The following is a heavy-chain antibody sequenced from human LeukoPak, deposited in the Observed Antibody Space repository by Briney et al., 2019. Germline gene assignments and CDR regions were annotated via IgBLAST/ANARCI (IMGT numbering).Heavy chain of an antibody. CDR3: ARPRMYYYDSSGYYHYHDAFDI. CDR1: GGSFSGYY. CDR2: IYYSGST. J-gene: IGHJ3*02. D-gene: IGHD3-22*01. V-gene: IGHV4-34*01. Sequence: SETLSLTCAVYGGSFSGYYWSWIRQPPGKGLEWIGSIYYSGSTYYNPSLKSRVTISVDTSKNQFSLKLSSVTAADTAVYYCARPRMYYYDSSGYYHYHDAFDIWGQGTMVTVSS.